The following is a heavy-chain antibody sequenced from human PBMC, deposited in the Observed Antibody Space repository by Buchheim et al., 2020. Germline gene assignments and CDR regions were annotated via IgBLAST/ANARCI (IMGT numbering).Heavy chain of an antibody. CDR3: ARFSLEWSKVFDY. CDR2: INHSGST. J-gene: IGHJ4*02. D-gene: IGHD3-3*01. CDR1: GGSFSGYY. Sequence: QVQLQQWGAGLLKPSETLSLTCAVYGGSFSGYYWSWIRQPPGKGLEWIGEINHSGSTNYNPSLKSRVTISVDTSKNQFPLKLSSVTAADTAVYYCARFSLEWSKVFDYWGQGTL. V-gene: IGHV4-34*01.